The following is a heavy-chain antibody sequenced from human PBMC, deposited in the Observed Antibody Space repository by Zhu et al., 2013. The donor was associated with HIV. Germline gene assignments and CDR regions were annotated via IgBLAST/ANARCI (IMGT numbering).Heavy chain of an antibody. V-gene: IGHV1-69*12. CDR2: IIPIFGIA. CDR1: GGTFSSYA. CDR3: ARVPGDDGNYYYYMDV. D-gene: IGHD3-22*01. Sequence: QVQLVQSGAEVKKPGSSVKVSCKASGGTFSSYAISWVRQAPGQGLEWMGWIIPIFGIANYAQKFQGRVTITADESTSTAYMELSSLRSEDTAVYYCARVPGDDGNYYYYMDVWGKGTTVTVSS. J-gene: IGHJ6*03.